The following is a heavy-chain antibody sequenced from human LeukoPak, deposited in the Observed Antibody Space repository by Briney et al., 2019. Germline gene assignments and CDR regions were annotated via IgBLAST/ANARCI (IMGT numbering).Heavy chain of an antibody. D-gene: IGHD3-10*01. V-gene: IGHV3-48*04. Sequence: GGSLRLSCEVSGFTFSTNSMNWVRQAPGRGLEWVSFITSSSSTINYADSVKGRFTISRDNAKNSLYLQMNSLRAEDTAVYYCARIDMVRGVITEYYFDYWGQGTLVTVSS. J-gene: IGHJ4*02. CDR2: ITSSSSTI. CDR1: GFTFSTNS. CDR3: ARIDMVRGVITEYYFDY.